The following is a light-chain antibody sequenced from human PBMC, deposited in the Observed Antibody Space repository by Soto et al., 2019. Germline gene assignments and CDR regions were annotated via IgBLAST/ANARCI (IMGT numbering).Light chain of an antibody. V-gene: IGLV2-8*01. J-gene: IGLJ1*01. CDR3: SSYAGGNNYV. Sequence: QSVLTQPRSVSGSPGQSVTISCTGTSSDVGGYKYVSWYQQYPGKAPKLMIYAVSKRPSGVPDRFSGSKSGNTASLTVSGLQAEDEADYYCSSYAGGNNYVFGTGTKVTVL. CDR2: AVS. CDR1: SSDVGGYKY.